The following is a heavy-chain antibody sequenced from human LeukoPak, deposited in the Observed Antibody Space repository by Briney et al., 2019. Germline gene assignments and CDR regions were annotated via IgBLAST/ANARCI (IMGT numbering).Heavy chain of an antibody. J-gene: IGHJ4*02. D-gene: IGHD3-10*01. V-gene: IGHV1-69*13. Sequence: SVKVSCKASGGTFSSYAISWVRQAPRQGLEWMGGIIPIFGTANYAQKFQGRVTITADESTSTAYMELSSLRSEDTAVYYCARAIYYYGSGSVDYWGQGTLVTVSS. CDR3: ARAIYYYGSGSVDY. CDR2: IIPIFGTA. CDR1: GGTFSSYA.